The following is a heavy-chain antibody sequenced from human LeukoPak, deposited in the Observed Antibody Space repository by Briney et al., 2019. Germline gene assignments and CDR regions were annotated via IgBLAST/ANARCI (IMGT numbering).Heavy chain of an antibody. J-gene: IGHJ5*02. CDR1: GFTFSSYS. CDR3: AREEAAAGSQYNWFDP. CDR2: ISSSSSYI. Sequence: GGSLRLSCAASGFTFSSYSMNWVRQAPGKGLEWVSSISSSSSYIYYADSVKGRFTISRDNAKNSLYLQMNSLRAEDTAVYYCAREEAAAGSQYNWFDPWGQGTLVTVSS. V-gene: IGHV3-21*01. D-gene: IGHD6-13*01.